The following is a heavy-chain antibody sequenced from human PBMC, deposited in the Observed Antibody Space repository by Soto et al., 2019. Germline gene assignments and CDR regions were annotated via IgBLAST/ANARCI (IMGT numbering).Heavy chain of an antibody. CDR1: GFSFSVSA. CDR2: IRSKANSYAT. CDR3: PSVAALSRGEY. J-gene: IGHJ4*02. V-gene: IGHV3-73*01. D-gene: IGHD6-19*01. Sequence: EVQLVESGGGLVQPGGSLKLSCATSGFSFSVSAMHWVRQASGKGLEWVGRIRSKANSYATTYGASVKDRFTISRDDSKNTAYLQMNSLKTEDTAVYYCPSVAALSRGEYWGQGTLVTVSS.